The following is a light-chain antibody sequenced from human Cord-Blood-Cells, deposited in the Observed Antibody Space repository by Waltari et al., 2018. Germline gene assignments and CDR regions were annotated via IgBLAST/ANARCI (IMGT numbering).Light chain of an antibody. CDR1: QSISSY. Sequence: DIQMTQSPSSLSASVGYRVTITCRASQSISSYLNWDQQKPEKAPKLLIYAASSLQSGVPSRFSGSGYGTDFTLTISSLQPEDFATYYCQQSYSTPWTFGQGTKVEIK. CDR2: AAS. CDR3: QQSYSTPWT. V-gene: IGKV1-39*01. J-gene: IGKJ1*01.